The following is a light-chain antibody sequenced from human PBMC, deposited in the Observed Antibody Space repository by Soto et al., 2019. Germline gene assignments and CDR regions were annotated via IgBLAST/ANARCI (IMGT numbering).Light chain of an antibody. Sequence: EIVVTQSPATLSSSPGERATLSCRASQSVTSYLAWYQQKPGQAPRLLIYDASNRATGIPARFSGSGSGTDFTLTISSLEPEDFAVYYCQQRSNWPPLTFGGGTKVEIK. CDR2: DAS. CDR1: QSVTSY. J-gene: IGKJ4*01. CDR3: QQRSNWPPLT. V-gene: IGKV3-11*01.